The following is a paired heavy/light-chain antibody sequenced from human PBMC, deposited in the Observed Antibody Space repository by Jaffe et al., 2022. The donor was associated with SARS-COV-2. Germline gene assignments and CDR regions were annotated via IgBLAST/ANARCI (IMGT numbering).Light chain of an antibody. V-gene: IGKV3-20*01. CDR2: GAS. Sequence: EIVLTQSPGTLSLSPGERATLSCRASQSVGSDSLAWYQQKPGQTPRLLIYGASSRATGIPDRFSASGSGTDFTLTINRLEPEDFTVYYCQHYDSSRYTFGQGTKLEIK. CDR1: QSVGSDS. CDR3: QHYDSSRYT. J-gene: IGKJ2*01.
Heavy chain of an antibody. CDR1: GFTLSDFY. Sequence: QVQLVESGGGFVKPGGSLRLSCTASGFTLSDFYMSWIRQAPGKGLEWISYISSSSSYINYADSVKGRFTISRDNARNSVYLQLNSLRAEDTAVYYCAREGGSGWDLGEGYFDYWGQGILVTVSP. D-gene: IGHD6-19*01. CDR2: ISSSSSYI. CDR3: AREGGSGWDLGEGYFDY. J-gene: IGHJ4*02. V-gene: IGHV3-11*06.